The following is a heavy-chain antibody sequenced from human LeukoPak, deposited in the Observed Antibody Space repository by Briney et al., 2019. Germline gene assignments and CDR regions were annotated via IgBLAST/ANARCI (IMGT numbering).Heavy chain of an antibody. V-gene: IGHV3-74*01. D-gene: IGHD3-22*01. CDR3: ARAGPYYYDSSGDAFDI. Sequence: PGRSLRLSCAASGFTFSSYWMHWVRQAPGKGLVWVSRINSDGSSTSYADSVKGRFTISRDNAKNTVYLQMNSRRAEDTAVYYCARAGPYYYDSSGDAFDIWGQGTMVTVSS. CDR1: GFTFSSYW. J-gene: IGHJ3*02. CDR2: INSDGSST.